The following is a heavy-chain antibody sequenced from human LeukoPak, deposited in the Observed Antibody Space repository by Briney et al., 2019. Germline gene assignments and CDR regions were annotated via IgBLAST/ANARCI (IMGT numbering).Heavy chain of an antibody. V-gene: IGHV1-2*02. Sequence: GASVKVSCKASGYTFTGYYMHWVRQAPGQGLEWMGWINPNSGGTNYAQKFQGRVTMTRDTSISTAYMELSRLRSGDTAVYYCARGARITMIVVVRPAAFDIWGQGTMVTVSS. CDR1: GYTFTGYY. CDR3: ARGARITMIVVVRPAAFDI. CDR2: INPNSGGT. D-gene: IGHD3-22*01. J-gene: IGHJ3*02.